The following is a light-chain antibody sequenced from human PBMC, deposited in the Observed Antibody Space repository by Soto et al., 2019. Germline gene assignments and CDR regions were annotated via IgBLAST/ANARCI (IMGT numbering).Light chain of an antibody. Sequence: EIVLTQSPGTLSLSPGERATLSCRASQSVSSSYLAWYEQKPGQAPRLLIYGASSRAIGIPDRFSGSGSGTDFTFTFSRLDPEDFALYYCHQYRISPWTFGQGTRWISN. CDR1: QSVSSSY. J-gene: IGKJ1*01. CDR2: GAS. CDR3: HQYRISPWT. V-gene: IGKV3-20*01.